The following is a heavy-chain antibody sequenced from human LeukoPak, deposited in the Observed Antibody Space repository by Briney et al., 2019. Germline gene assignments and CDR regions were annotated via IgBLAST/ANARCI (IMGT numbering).Heavy chain of an antibody. D-gene: IGHD2/OR15-2a*01. CDR1: GFTFDDYA. Sequence: PGGSLRLSCAASGFTFDDYAMHWVRQAPGKGLEWVSGISWNSGSIGYADSVKGRFTISRDNAKNSLYLQMNSLRAEDTALYYCAKDFLIDPLWGQGTLVTVSS. CDR2: ISWNSGSI. CDR3: AKDFLIDPL. J-gene: IGHJ4*02. V-gene: IGHV3-9*01.